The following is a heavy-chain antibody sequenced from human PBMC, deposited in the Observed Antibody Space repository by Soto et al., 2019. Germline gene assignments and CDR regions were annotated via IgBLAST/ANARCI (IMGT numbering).Heavy chain of an antibody. CDR2: ISAYNGNT. J-gene: IGHJ3*02. CDR1: GYTFTSYG. Sequence: SVKVSCKASGYTFTSYGISWVRQAPGQGLEWMGWISAYNGNTNYAQKLQGRVTMTTDTSTSTAYMELRSLRSDDTAVYYCARDTPSYSSSWDPDAFDIWGQGTMVPVSS. V-gene: IGHV1-18*01. CDR3: ARDTPSYSSSWDPDAFDI. D-gene: IGHD6-13*01.